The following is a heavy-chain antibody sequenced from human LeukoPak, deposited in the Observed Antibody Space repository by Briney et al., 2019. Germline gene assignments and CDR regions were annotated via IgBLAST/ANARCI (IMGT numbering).Heavy chain of an antibody. Sequence: ASVKVSCKASGYTFSSNFLHWVRQAPGQGLEWMGIINPSGGSTSYAQKFQGRVTMTRDMSTSTVYMELSSLRSEDTAVYYCARDPHYGDQAGDYWGQGTLVTVSS. CDR1: GYTFSSNF. J-gene: IGHJ4*02. CDR3: ARDPHYGDQAGDY. CDR2: INPSGGST. D-gene: IGHD4-17*01. V-gene: IGHV1-46*01.